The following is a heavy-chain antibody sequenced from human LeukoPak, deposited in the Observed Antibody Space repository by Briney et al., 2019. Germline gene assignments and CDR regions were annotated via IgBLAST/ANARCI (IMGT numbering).Heavy chain of an antibody. Sequence: GRSLRLSCAASGFTFSSYAMHWVRQAPGKGLEWVAVISYDGSNKYYADSVKGRFTISRDNSKNTLYLQMNSLRVEDTAVYYCAKMRGHPTPSYYMDVWGKGTTVTVS. CDR1: GFTFSSYA. CDR3: AKMRGHPTPSYYMDV. J-gene: IGHJ6*03. V-gene: IGHV3-30-3*02. CDR2: ISYDGSNK.